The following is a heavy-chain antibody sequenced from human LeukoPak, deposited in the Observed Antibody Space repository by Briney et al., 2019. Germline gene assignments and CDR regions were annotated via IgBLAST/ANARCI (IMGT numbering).Heavy chain of an antibody. Sequence: SETLSLTCTVSGGSISSYYWSWIRQPPGKGLEWIGYIYYSGSTNYNPSLKSRVTISVDTSKNQFSLKLSSVTAADTAVYYCARHWWQWLVRPYYFDYWGQGTLVTVSS. CDR1: GGSISSYY. CDR2: IYYSGST. CDR3: ARHWWQWLVRPYYFDY. J-gene: IGHJ4*02. V-gene: IGHV4-59*01. D-gene: IGHD6-19*01.